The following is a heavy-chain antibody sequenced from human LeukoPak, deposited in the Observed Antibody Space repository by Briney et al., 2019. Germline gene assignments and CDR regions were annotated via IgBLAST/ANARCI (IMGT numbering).Heavy chain of an antibody. CDR3: AGSINYYDSSGYPLPLDY. V-gene: IGHV5-51*01. CDR2: IYPGDSDT. CDR1: GYSFTSYW. D-gene: IGHD3-22*01. J-gene: IGHJ4*02. Sequence: PGESLKISCKGSGYSFTSYWIGWVRQMPGKGLEWMGIIYPGDSDTRYSPSFQGQVTISADKSISTAYLQWSSLKASDTAMYYCAGSINYYDSSGYPLPLDYWGQGTLVTVSS.